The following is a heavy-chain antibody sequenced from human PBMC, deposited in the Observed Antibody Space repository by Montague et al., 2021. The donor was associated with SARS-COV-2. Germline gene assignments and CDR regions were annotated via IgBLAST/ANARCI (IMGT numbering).Heavy chain of an antibody. J-gene: IGHJ4*02. CDR2: IDWDDDK. V-gene: IGHV2-70*01. Sequence: PALVKPTQTLTLTCTFSGFSLSTSGMCVSWIRQPPGKALEWLAPIDWDDDKYYSTSLKTRLTISKDTSKNQVVLTMTNMDPVDTATYYCARIRDYDILTGSYSGFDYWGQGALVTIPS. CDR1: GFSLSTSGMC. CDR3: ARIRDYDILTGSYSGFDY. D-gene: IGHD3-9*01.